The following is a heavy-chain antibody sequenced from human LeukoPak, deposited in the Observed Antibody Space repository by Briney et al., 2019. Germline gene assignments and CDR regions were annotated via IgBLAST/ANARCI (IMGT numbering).Heavy chain of an antibody. CDR1: GLTYIKFA. V-gene: IGHV3-23*01. CDR3: AKDGQSFNSMYDYFDS. D-gene: IGHD2-8*01. CDR2: IGCGDT. Sequence: GGSLSLSCSASGLTYIKFAISWVGQARGRGLDWVSSIGCGDTHYADSVKGRFSITRDDSRSTVDLQMSSLRAEDTAVYYCAKDGQSFNSMYDYFDSWGQGTLVTVSS. J-gene: IGHJ4*02.